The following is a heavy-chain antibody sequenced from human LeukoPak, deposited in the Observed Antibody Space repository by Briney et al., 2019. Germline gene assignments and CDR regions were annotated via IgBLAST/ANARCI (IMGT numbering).Heavy chain of an antibody. V-gene: IGHV4-34*01. J-gene: IGHJ6*02. Sequence: SETLSLTCAVYGGSFSGYYWSWIRQPPGKGLEWIGEINHSGSTNYNPSLKSRVTISVDTSKNQFSLKLSSVTAADTAVYYCARGVGVVITENGMDVWGQGTAVTVSS. CDR3: ARGVGVVITENGMDV. CDR2: INHSGST. CDR1: GGSFSGYY. D-gene: IGHD3-3*01.